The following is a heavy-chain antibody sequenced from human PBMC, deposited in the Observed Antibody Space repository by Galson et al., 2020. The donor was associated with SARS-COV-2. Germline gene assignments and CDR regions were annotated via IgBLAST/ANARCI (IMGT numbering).Heavy chain of an antibody. CDR2: ISYDGSTK. V-gene: IGHV3-30*04. Sequence: GESLKISCAASGFTFSSHALHWVRQAPGKGLEWVAIISYDGSTKYNTDSVKGRFTISRDTSKNTLYLQMNSLTTEDTAVYYCARETLDYTSSNFDYWGQGTLVTVSS. CDR1: GFTFSSHA. CDR3: ARETLDYTSSNFDY. D-gene: IGHD6-6*01. J-gene: IGHJ4*02.